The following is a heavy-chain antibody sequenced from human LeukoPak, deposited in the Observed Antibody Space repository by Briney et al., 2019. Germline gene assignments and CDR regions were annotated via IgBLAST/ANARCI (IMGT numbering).Heavy chain of an antibody. D-gene: IGHD6-19*01. CDR2: IKQDGSNV. V-gene: IGHV3-7*01. Sequence: QAGGSLRLSCAASGYTFSAYWMTWVRQAPGKGLEWVANIKQDGSNVEYLDSVKGRFTISRDNAKSSLYLQMNTLRVEDTAVYYCVAGSGWLGETWGRGTLVTVSS. CDR1: GYTFSAYW. J-gene: IGHJ5*02. CDR3: VAGSGWLGET.